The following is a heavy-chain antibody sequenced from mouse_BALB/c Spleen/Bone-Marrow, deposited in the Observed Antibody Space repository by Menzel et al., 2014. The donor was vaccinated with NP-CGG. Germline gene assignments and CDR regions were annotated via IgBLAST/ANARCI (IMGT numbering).Heavy chain of an antibody. CDR1: GYAFTNYL. Sequence: VQLQQSGAELVRPGTSVKVSCKASGYAFTNYLIEWVKQRPGQGLEWIGVTNPGSGGTNYNEKFKGKATLTADKSSSTAYMQLSSLTSDDSAVYFCARSGYGNYFYAMDYWGQGTSVTVSS. D-gene: IGHD2-10*02. V-gene: IGHV1-54*01. J-gene: IGHJ4*01. CDR2: TNPGSGGT. CDR3: ARSGYGNYFYAMDY.